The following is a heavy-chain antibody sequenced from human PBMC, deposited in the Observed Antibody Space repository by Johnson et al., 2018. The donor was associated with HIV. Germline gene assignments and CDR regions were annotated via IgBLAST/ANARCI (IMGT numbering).Heavy chain of an antibody. J-gene: IGHJ3*02. V-gene: IGHV3-53*01. CDR3: ARGWGGDCAHQEAFDI. Sequence: VQLVESGGGLIQPGGSLRLSCAASGFTVSRNYMNWVRQAPGKGLEWVSLIYSGGNTYYADSVRVRFTISRDNSKNTLYLQMNNLRAEDTAVDFCARGWGGDCAHQEAFDIWGQGTMVTVSS. D-gene: IGHD2-21*02. CDR1: GFTVSRNY. CDR2: IYSGGNT.